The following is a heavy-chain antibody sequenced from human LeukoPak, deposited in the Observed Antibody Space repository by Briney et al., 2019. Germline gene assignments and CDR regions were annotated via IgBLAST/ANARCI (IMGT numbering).Heavy chain of an antibody. J-gene: IGHJ4*02. V-gene: IGHV4-31*03. CDR3: ARSVWKAARTAYYFDY. CDR1: GGSISSGGYY. D-gene: IGHD6-6*01. CDR2: IYYSGST. Sequence: SETLSLTCTVSGGSISSGGYYWSWIRQHPGKGLEWIGHIYYSGSTYYNPSLKSRVTISVDTSKNQFSLKLSSVTAADTAVYYCARSVWKAARTAYYFDYWGQGTLVTVSS.